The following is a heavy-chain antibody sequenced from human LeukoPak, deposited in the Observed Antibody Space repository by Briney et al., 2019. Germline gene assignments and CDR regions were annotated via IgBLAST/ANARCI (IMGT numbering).Heavy chain of an antibody. CDR2: ISGSGGST. V-gene: IGHV3-23*01. D-gene: IGHD3-16*02. Sequence: GGSLRLSCAASGFTFSSYAMSWVRQAPGKGLEWVSAISGSGGSTYYADSVKGRFTISRDNSKNTLYLQMNSLRAEDTAVYYCAKSPGFGGVIVIGYYFDYWGQGTLVTVSS. J-gene: IGHJ4*02. CDR1: GFTFSSYA. CDR3: AKSPGFGGVIVIGYYFDY.